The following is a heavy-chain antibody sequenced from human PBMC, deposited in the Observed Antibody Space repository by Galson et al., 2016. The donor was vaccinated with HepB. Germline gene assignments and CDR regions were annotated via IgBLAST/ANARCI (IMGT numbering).Heavy chain of an antibody. D-gene: IGHD1-1*01. CDR2: VFHSGNT. J-gene: IGHJ4*02. V-gene: IGHV4-4*02. Sequence: SETLSLTCAVSGGSVSSHNWWSWVRQSPGKGLEWIGEVFHSGNTNYNPSLKSRVTISVDTSKNQFTLKMTSVTAADSAVYYCARTEFGEVANTTSKVGYWGQGALVTVSS. CDR1: GGSVSSHNW. CDR3: ARTEFGEVANTTSKVGY.